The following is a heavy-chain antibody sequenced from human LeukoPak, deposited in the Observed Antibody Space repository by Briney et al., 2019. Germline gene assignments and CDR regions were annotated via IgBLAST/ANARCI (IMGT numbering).Heavy chain of an antibody. J-gene: IGHJ4*02. CDR1: GYSISSGFY. CDR3: TRDEVIKGFYY. V-gene: IGHV4-38-2*02. CDR2: IYNTGKT. Sequence: SSETLSLTCRVSGYSISSGFYWGWIRQPPGQGLEWIGTIYNTGKTYHNPSLNSRVTISIDTSKNQFSLRLNSVTAADTAVYYCTRDEVIKGFYYWGQGTLVTVSS. D-gene: IGHD2/OR15-2a*01.